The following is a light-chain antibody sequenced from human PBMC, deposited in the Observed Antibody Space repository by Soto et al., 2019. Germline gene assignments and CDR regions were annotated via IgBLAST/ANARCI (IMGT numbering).Light chain of an antibody. CDR3: QQYNQWPPLT. Sequence: IQMTQSPSTLSGSVGYRVTISCRASQTISSWLAWYQQKPGKAPKLLXYKASTLKSGVPSRFSGSGSATEFTPTISSLQSEDFVIYYCQQYNQWPPLTFGGGTKVDIK. V-gene: IGKV1-5*03. CDR2: KAS. J-gene: IGKJ4*01. CDR1: QTISSW.